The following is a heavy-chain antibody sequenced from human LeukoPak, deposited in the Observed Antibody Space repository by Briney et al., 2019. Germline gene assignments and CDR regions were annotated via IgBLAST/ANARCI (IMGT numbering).Heavy chain of an antibody. J-gene: IGHJ4*02. Sequence: ASVKVSCKASGYTFTGYYMHWVRQAPGQGLEWMAWINPNSGRTSYAQNFHDRIIMTRDTSISTAYMELSRLRSDDTAIYYCARANALYCSSTSRLVDYWGQGTLVTVSS. CDR3: ARANALYCSSTSRLVDY. D-gene: IGHD2-2*01. CDR1: GYTFTGYY. V-gene: IGHV1-2*02. CDR2: INPNSGRT.